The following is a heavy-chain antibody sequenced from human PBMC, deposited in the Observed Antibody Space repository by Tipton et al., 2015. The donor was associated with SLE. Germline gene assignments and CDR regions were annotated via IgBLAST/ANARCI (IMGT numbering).Heavy chain of an antibody. D-gene: IGHD6-19*01. Sequence: SLRLSCAASGFTFSSYWMHWVRQAPGKGLVWVSRISSDGTSTSYADSVKGRFTMSRDDAKNTVYLQMNSLRAEDTAVYYCGTEFSAGYWGQGTLVTVSS. V-gene: IGHV3-74*01. J-gene: IGHJ4*02. CDR2: ISSDGTST. CDR1: GFTFSSYW. CDR3: GTEFSAGY.